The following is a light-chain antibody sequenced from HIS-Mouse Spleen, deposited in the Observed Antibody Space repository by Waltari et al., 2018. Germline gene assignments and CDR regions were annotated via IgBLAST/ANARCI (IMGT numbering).Light chain of an antibody. Sequence: SYELTQPPSVSVSPGQTASITCSGDKLGDQYACWYQQKPGQSPVLVIYQDSKWPSGIPERFSGSNSGNTATLTISGTQAMDEADYYCQAWDSSTGVFGTGTKVTVL. J-gene: IGLJ1*01. V-gene: IGLV3-1*01. CDR3: QAWDSSTGV. CDR1: KLGDQY. CDR2: QDS.